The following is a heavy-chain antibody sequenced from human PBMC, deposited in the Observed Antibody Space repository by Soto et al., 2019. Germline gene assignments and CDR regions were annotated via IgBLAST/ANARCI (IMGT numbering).Heavy chain of an antibody. J-gene: IGHJ4*02. CDR2: ISSSSSYI. V-gene: IGHV3-21*01. Sequence: GGSLRLSCAASGFTSSSYSMNWVRQAPGKGLEWVSSISSSSSYIYYADSVKGRFTISRDNSKNTLYLQMNSLRAEDTAVYYCARVRFLEWLLDYWGQGTLVTSPQ. CDR1: GFTSSSYS. D-gene: IGHD3-3*01. CDR3: ARVRFLEWLLDY.